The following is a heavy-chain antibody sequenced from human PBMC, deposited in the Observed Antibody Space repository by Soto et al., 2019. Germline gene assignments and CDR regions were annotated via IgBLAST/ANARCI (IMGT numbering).Heavy chain of an antibody. CDR1: GGSVNNANYF. J-gene: IGHJ6*02. Sequence: QVRLEESGPGLVKPSETLSLICSVSGGSVNNANYFWNWIRHHPENGLEWIGYIYYSGSTRYNPSFKTRATLSIDKSKNQFSLRLNSVTVADTAVYFCARDTDYGGSRGGMDVWGRGTTVTVSS. CDR3: ARDTDYGGSRGGMDV. CDR2: IYYSGST. D-gene: IGHD4-17*01. V-gene: IGHV4-31*03.